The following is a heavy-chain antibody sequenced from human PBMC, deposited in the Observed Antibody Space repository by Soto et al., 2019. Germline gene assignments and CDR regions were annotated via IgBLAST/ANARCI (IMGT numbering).Heavy chain of an antibody. CDR1: GFTFSGHW. J-gene: IGHJ3*02. D-gene: IGHD2-2*01. CDR2: NNTDGGSS. Sequence: EVQLVESGGDLVQPGGSLRLSCAASGFTFSGHWMHWVRQVPGKGLEWVSRNNTDGGSSAYADSVKGRFTISRDNAKNTLYLQMNGLRAEDTAVYYCAREAGYCSRTSCYRRAFDTWGQGTTVTVSS. CDR3: AREAGYCSRTSCYRRAFDT. V-gene: IGHV3-74*03.